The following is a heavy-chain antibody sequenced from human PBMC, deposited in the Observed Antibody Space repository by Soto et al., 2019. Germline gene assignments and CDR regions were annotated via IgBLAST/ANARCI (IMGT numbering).Heavy chain of an antibody. V-gene: IGHV4-4*02. Sequence: QVQLQESGPGLVKPSGTLSLTCAVSGGSISSSNWWSWVRQPPGKGLEWIGEIYHSGSTNYNPSPKSRVTISVDKSKNPFSLKLSSVTAADTAMYYCARVVGGYYYGMDVWVQGTTVTVSS. CDR1: GGSISSSNW. CDR2: IYHSGST. D-gene: IGHD2-2*01. CDR3: ARVVGGYYYGMDV. J-gene: IGHJ6*02.